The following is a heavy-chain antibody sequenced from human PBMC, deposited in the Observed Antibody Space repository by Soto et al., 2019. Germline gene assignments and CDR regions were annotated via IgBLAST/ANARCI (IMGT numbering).Heavy chain of an antibody. CDR1: GGSISSYY. J-gene: IGHJ4*02. D-gene: IGHD3-16*02. Sequence: TSETLSLTCTVSGGSISSYYWSWIRQPPGKGLEWIGYIYYSGSTNYNPSLKSRVTISVDTSKNQFSLKLSSVTAADTAVYYCARRVDYVWGSYRYSPYFDYWGQGTLVTVPQ. CDR3: ARRVDYVWGSYRYSPYFDY. CDR2: IYYSGST. V-gene: IGHV4-59*08.